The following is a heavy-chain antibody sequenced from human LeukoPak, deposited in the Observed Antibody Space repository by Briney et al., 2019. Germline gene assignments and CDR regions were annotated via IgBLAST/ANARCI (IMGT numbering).Heavy chain of an antibody. J-gene: IGHJ4*02. D-gene: IGHD3-22*01. CDR2: IYYSGST. CDR3: ARNYNTSGEFDY. CDR1: GGSISSYY. V-gene: IGHV4-59*01. Sequence: SETLSLTCTVSGGSISSYYWSWIRQPPGKGLEWIEYIYYSGSTNYTPSLKSRVTISVDTSKNQFSLKLTSVTAAGTAVYYWARNYNTSGEFDYWGQGTLVTVSS.